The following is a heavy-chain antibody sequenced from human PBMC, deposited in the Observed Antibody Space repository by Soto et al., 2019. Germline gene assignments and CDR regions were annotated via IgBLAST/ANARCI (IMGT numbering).Heavy chain of an antibody. CDR3: AREEAGTPFLIDY. CDR1: VFNFSCYD. Sequence: EVQLVESGGGLVQPGGSLRLSCAASVFNFSCYDMHWVRQVPGKGLEWVSAIGTGHDTYYPGSVKGRFTLSRENAKNSLYLQMNSLRAGDTAVYYCAREEAGTPFLIDYWGQGTLVAVSS. D-gene: IGHD6-19*01. V-gene: IGHV3-13*01. J-gene: IGHJ4*02. CDR2: IGTGHDT.